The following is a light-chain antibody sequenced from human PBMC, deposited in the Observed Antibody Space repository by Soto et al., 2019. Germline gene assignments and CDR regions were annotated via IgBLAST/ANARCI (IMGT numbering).Light chain of an antibody. CDR3: LHYNIWPPWT. CDR1: QSVSSN. CDR2: GAS. J-gene: IGKJ1*01. Sequence: EIVMTQSPATLSVSPGERATLSCRASQSVSSNLAWYQQKPGQAPRLLIYGASTRATGIPARFSGSGSGTDFTRTISSLQSEDFAVYYCLHYNIWPPWTFGQGAKVEIK. V-gene: IGKV3-15*01.